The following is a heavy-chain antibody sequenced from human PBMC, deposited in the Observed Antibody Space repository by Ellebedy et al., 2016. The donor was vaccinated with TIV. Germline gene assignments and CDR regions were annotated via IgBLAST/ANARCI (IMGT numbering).Heavy chain of an antibody. J-gene: IGHJ6*02. D-gene: IGHD3-16*01. CDR2: INKDGRTT. Sequence: PGGSLRLSCAASGFTFSASWMTWVRQAPGQGLEWVANINKDGRTTNYVDSVKGRFTISRDNAKNSLYLQLNSLRVDDTAVYYCAKVAGGGDYPYYFYTMDVWGQGTTVTVSS. CDR3: AKVAGGGDYPYYFYTMDV. V-gene: IGHV3-7*01. CDR1: GFTFSASW.